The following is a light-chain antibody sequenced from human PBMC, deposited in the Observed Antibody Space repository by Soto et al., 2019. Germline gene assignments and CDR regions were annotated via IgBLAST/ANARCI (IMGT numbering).Light chain of an antibody. Sequence: EIVMTQSPATLSVSPGERATLSCRASQSVSSNLTWYQQKPGQAPRLIIYGASTRATGIPARFSGSGSGTEFTRTISSLQSEDFAVYYCQQYNNWPALTFGGGTKVEIK. V-gene: IGKV3-15*01. CDR1: QSVSSN. CDR3: QQYNNWPALT. CDR2: GAS. J-gene: IGKJ4*01.